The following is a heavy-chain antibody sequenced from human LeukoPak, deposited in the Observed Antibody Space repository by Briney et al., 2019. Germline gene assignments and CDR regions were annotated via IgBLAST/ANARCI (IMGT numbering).Heavy chain of an antibody. CDR3: ARHVAASSGYFDY. J-gene: IGHJ4*02. CDR2: MYYSGST. CDR1: GGSFSGYY. D-gene: IGHD3-22*01. Sequence: SETLSLTCAVYGGSFSGYYWSWIRQPPGKGLEWIGSMYYSGSTYYNPSLKSRVTMSVDTSNNRFSLKLSSVTAADTAVYYCARHVAASSGYFDYWGQGTLVTVSS. V-gene: IGHV4-34*01.